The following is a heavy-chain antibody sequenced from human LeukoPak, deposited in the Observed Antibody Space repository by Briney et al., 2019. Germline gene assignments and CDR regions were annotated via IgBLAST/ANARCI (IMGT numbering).Heavy chain of an antibody. Sequence: PGGSLRLSCAASGFTFSSYAMSWVRQAPGKGLEWVSAISGSGGSTYYADSVKGRFTISRDNSKNTLYLQMNSLRAEDTAVYYCAKEACSSTSCYAGYYYYYYGMDVWGQGTTVTVSS. CDR2: ISGSGGST. J-gene: IGHJ6*02. D-gene: IGHD2-2*01. V-gene: IGHV3-23*01. CDR3: AKEACSSTSCYAGYYYYYYGMDV. CDR1: GFTFSSYA.